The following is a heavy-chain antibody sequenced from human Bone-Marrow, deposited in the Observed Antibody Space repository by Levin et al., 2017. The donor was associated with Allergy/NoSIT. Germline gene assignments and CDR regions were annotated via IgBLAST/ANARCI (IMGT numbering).Heavy chain of an antibody. V-gene: IGHV1-69*06. CDR1: GGTFSTYT. CDR3: AKDSPISGTYYGMDV. CDR2: ITPIYGPA. Sequence: ASVKVSCKASGGTFSTYTISWVRQAPGQGLECMGGITPIYGPANYAQKFQGRITITADKSTSTVYMDLSSLKSEDTAVYYCAKDSPISGTYYGMDVWGQGTTVIVSS. J-gene: IGHJ6*02. D-gene: IGHD1-7*01.